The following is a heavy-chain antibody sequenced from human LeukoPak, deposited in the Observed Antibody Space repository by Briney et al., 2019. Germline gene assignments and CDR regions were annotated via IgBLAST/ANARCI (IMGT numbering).Heavy chain of an antibody. CDR2: MNPNSGNT. V-gene: IGHV1-8*01. CDR3: ARGLAAAGYYYYYYMDV. CDR1: GYTFTSYD. D-gene: IGHD6-13*01. Sequence: ASVKVSCKASGYTFTSYDINWVGRATGQGLEWMGWMNPNSGNTGYAQKFQGRVTMTRNTSISTAYMELSSLRSEDTAVYYCARGLAAAGYYYYYYMDVWGKGTTVTISS. J-gene: IGHJ6*03.